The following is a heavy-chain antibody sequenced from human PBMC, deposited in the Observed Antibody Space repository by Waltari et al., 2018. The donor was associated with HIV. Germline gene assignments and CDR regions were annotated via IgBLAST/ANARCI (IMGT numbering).Heavy chain of an antibody. J-gene: IGHJ5*02. CDR2: GNT. CDR3: ARRYSGYGGRHPWFDP. Sequence: GNTYYRPSLKSRVTISVDTSKNQFSLRLGSVTAADTAVYYCARRYSGYGGRHPWFDPWGQGTLVTVSS. D-gene: IGHD5-12*01. V-gene: IGHV4-39*01.